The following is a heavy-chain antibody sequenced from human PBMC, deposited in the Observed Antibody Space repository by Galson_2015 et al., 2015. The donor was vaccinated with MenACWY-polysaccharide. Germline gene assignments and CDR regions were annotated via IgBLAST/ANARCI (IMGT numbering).Heavy chain of an antibody. J-gene: IGHJ4*02. CDR2: MNHKTGDA. D-gene: IGHD5-18*01. Sequence: SVKVSCKASGYSFTSYDINWVRQATGQGLEWMRWMNHKTGDAGFAQKFQGRVTMTRDTSISTAYMELSSLTSEDTAVYYCARVGHSNDFDYWGQGTLVTVSS. CDR3: ARVGHSNDFDY. CDR1: GYSFTSYD. V-gene: IGHV1-8*01.